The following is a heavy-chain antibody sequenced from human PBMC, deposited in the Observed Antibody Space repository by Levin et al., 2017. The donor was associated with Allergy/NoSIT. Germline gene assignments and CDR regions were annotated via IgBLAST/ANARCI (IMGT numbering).Heavy chain of an antibody. J-gene: IGHJ6*02. V-gene: IGHV1-24*01. D-gene: IGHD2-2*01. CDR3: ATDCSSTSCYRDVYYYYGMDV. CDR1: GYTLTELS. CDR2: FDPEDGET. Sequence: GESLKISCKVSGYTLTELSMHWVRQAPGKGLEWMGGFDPEDGETIYAQKFQGRVTMTEDTSTDTAYMELSSLRSEDTAVYYCATDCSSTSCYRDVYYYYGMDVWGQGTTVTVSS.